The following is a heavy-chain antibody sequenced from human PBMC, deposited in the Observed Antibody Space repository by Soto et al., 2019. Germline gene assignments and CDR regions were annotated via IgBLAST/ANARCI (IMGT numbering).Heavy chain of an antibody. CDR1: GGSFSDYS. V-gene: IGHV4-34*01. CDR2: INHSGNT. D-gene: IGHD1-26*01. CDR3: ARGRGGSLATWYFDL. J-gene: IGHJ2*01. Sequence: QVQLLQWGAGLLKPSETLSLTCAVSGGSFSDYSWTWIRQPPGKGLEWVGEINHSGNTNYNPSLKSRVAISIDTSKNQFSLQLNSVTAADTAVYYCARGRGGSLATWYFDLWGRGTLVTVSS.